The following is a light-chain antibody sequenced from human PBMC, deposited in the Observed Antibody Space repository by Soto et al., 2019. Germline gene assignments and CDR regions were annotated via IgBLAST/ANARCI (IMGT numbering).Light chain of an antibody. V-gene: IGKV4-1*01. Sequence: DIVMTQSADSLAVSLGDRATINCKAVQSVLHSSNDKNYLAWYQQRPGQHPKLLIYWASTRESGVPDRSSGSGCGTDFALAISSLQGGDVAVYYCQQSDSTLLTFGGGNKVEIK. J-gene: IGKJ4*01. CDR2: WAS. CDR1: QSVLHSSNDKNY. CDR3: QQSDSTLLT.